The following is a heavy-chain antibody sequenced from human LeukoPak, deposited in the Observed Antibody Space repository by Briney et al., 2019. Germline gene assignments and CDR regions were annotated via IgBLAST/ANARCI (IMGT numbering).Heavy chain of an antibody. V-gene: IGHV1-69*13. CDR1: GGTFSSYA. J-gene: IGHJ4*02. CDR3: ARGAAAGKYHYFDY. D-gene: IGHD6-13*01. Sequence: GASVKVSCEASGGTFSSYAISWVRQAPGQGLEWMGGIIPIFGTANYAQKFQGRVTITADESTSTAYMELSSLRSEDTAVYYCARGAAAGKYHYFDYWGQGTLVTVSS. CDR2: IIPIFGTA.